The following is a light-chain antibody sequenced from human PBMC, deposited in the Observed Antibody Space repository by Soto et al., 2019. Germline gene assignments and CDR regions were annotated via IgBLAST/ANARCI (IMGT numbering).Light chain of an antibody. CDR3: QQYDNLPIT. V-gene: IGKV1-33*01. J-gene: IGKJ5*01. Sequence: DIQMTQSSSSLSASVGERVTITCQASQDISNYLNWYQQKPGKAPKLLIYDASNLETGVPSRFSGSGSGTDFTFTISSLQPEDIATYYCQQYDNLPITFGQGTRLEIK. CDR1: QDISNY. CDR2: DAS.